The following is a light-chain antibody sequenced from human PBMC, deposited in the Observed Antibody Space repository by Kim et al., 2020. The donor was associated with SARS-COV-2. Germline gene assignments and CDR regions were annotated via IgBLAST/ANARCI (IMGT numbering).Light chain of an antibody. V-gene: IGKV3-15*01. CDR2: GAS. J-gene: IGKJ1*01. CDR3: QNYNDWRPWT. Sequence: EIVLTQSPATLSVSPGERVTLSCSASQSFGGDLAWYQQKPGQAPRLLIYGASTRATGVPDRFSGRGSGTEFILTISSLQSEDFALYYCQNYNDWRPWTFGQGTKVDIK. CDR1: QSFGGD.